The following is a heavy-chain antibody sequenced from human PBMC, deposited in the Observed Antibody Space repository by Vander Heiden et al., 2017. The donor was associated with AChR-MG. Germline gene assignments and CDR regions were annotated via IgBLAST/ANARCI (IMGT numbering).Heavy chain of an antibody. Sequence: VQLVESGGGLVKPGGSLTLSCEASAFTFNSYPMHWVRQAPVRGLEWVASISSRGIHIYYADSVKGRFTISRDNAKNSLSLLLSSLRAEDTAVYFCAREAYSTSRTHFFDYWGQGTVGTISS. V-gene: IGHV3-21*01. J-gene: IGHJ4*02. CDR1: AFTFNSYP. CDR3: AREAYSTSRTHFFDY. CDR2: ISSRGIHI. D-gene: IGHD6-13*01.